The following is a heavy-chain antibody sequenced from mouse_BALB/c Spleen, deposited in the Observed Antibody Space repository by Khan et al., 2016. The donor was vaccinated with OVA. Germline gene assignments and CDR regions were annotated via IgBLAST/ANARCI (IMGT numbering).Heavy chain of an antibody. CDR1: GFTFSNYA. V-gene: IGHV5-6-5*01. CDR2: ISSGDST. J-gene: IGHJ3*01. Sequence: EVQGVESGGGLVKPGGSLKLSCAASGFTFSNYAMSWVRQSPEKRLEWVASISSGDSTYYPDSVKGRFTISRDTARNILYLQMSRLRSEDTAMYYCARDYWFAYWGQGTLVTVSA. CDR3: ARDYWFAY.